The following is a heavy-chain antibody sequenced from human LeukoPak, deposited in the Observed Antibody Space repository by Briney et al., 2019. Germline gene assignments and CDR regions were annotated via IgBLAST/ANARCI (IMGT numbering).Heavy chain of an antibody. CDR3: ARLLWLRYYYYGMDV. CDR1: GYSFTSYW. D-gene: IGHD5-12*01. Sequence: GESLKISCKGSGYSFTSYWIGWVRQMPGKGLEWMGIIYSGDSDTRYSPSVQGQVTISADKSISTAYLQWSSLKASDTAMYYCARLLWLRYYYYGMDVWGQGTTVTVSS. J-gene: IGHJ6*02. V-gene: IGHV5-51*01. CDR2: IYSGDSDT.